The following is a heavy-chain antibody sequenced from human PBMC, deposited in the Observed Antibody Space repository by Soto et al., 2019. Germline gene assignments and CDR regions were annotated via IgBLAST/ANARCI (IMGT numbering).Heavy chain of an antibody. CDR2: VSASGLNT. J-gene: IGHJ4*02. Sequence: EVQLLEYGGKLVQPGGSQTLSCAASGFTFSTYAMAWVRQAPGKGLEWVSGVSASGLNTDYADPVKGRFYVSRDNSKNTRSPHMNSIRAEATAMYYDAKDRPRRTSLYFFDYWGQGTPVTVTS. D-gene: IGHD3-16*02. CDR3: AKDRPRRTSLYFFDY. V-gene: IGHV3-23*01. CDR1: GFTFSTYA.